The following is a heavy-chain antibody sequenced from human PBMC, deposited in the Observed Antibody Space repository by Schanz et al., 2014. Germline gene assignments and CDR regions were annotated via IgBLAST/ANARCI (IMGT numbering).Heavy chain of an antibody. J-gene: IGHJ4*02. D-gene: IGHD3-22*01. CDR3: AKDPSHGDYDYYFDY. V-gene: IGHV3-23*04. CDR1: GFTLSSYA. CDR2: ISGSGGST. Sequence: VQLVESGGGVVQPGRSLRLSCAAYGFTLSSYAMHWVRQAPGKGQEWVSGISGSGGSTYYADSVKGRFTISRDNSKNTLYLQMNSLRAEDTAVYYCAKDPSHGDYDYYFDYWGQGTLVTVSS.